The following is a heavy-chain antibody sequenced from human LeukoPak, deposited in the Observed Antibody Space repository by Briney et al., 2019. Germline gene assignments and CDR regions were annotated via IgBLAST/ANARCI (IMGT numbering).Heavy chain of an antibody. J-gene: IGHJ4*02. V-gene: IGHV3-30-3*01. CDR1: RISLSSYA. D-gene: IGHD5-24*01. Sequence: GGSLRLSCVAPRISLSSYAMSWVRQAPGKGLEWVAVISYDGSNKYYADSVKGRFTISRDNSKNTLYLQMNSLRAEDTAVYYCARGEDGYFDYWGQGTLVTVSS. CDR2: ISYDGSNK. CDR3: ARGEDGYFDY.